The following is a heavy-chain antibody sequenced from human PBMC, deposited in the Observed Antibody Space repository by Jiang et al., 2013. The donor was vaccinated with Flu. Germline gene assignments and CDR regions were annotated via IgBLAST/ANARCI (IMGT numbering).Heavy chain of an antibody. V-gene: IGHV3-30*02. J-gene: IGHJ5*02. CDR2: IRYDGSNK. CDR1: GFTFSSYG. D-gene: IGHD6-19*01. CDR3: AKDLAEQWLDTGGFLGS. Sequence: VQLVESGGGVVQPGGSLRLSCAASGFTFSSYGMHWVRQAPGKGLEWVAFIRYDGSNKYYADSVKGRFTISRDNSKNTLYLQMNSLRAEDTAVYYCAKDLAEQWLDTGGFLGSWGQGTLVTVSS.